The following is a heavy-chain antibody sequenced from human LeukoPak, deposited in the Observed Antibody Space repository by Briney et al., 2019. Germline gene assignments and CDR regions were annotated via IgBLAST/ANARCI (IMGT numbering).Heavy chain of an antibody. CDR1: GFTFVDYG. D-gene: IGHD3-3*02. CDR2: INYNGAIT. V-gene: IGHV3-20*04. Sequence: GGSLRLSCATSGFTFVDYGLSWVRRAPGKGLEWLCAINYNGAITDYADSVKGRFTISRDNAKNSLYLRMDSLRAEDTALYYCARGRLGPSFSVSHFDLWGQGTLVTVSS. CDR3: ARGRLGPSFSVSHFDL. J-gene: IGHJ4*02.